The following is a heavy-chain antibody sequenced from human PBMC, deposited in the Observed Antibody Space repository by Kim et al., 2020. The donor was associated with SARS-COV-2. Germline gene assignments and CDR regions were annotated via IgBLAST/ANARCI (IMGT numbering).Heavy chain of an antibody. D-gene: IGHD4-4*01. V-gene: IGHV4-30-2*05. J-gene: IGHJ4*02. Sequence: YYNPTLTRRVTISVDTSTNQFSLQLSSVTAADTAVYYCARGLQYPGYFDYWGQGTLVTVSS. CDR3: ARGLQYPGYFDY.